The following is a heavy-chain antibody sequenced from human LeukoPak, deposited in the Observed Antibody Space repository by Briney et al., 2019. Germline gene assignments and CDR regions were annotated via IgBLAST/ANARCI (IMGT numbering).Heavy chain of an antibody. Sequence: GGSLRLSCAASGFTFSSYAMSWVRQAPGTGLEWVSGISGSGGSTYYADAEKGRFTIPRNNPKNTLYVQMNSLRAEYTAVYYCAIPIREYSYGYRDYWGQGTLVTVSS. J-gene: IGHJ4*02. CDR3: AIPIREYSYGYRDY. V-gene: IGHV3-23*01. CDR2: ISGSGGST. D-gene: IGHD5-18*01. CDR1: GFTFSSYA.